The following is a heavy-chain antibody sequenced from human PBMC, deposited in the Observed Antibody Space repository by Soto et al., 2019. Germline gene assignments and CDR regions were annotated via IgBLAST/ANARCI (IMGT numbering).Heavy chain of an antibody. CDR3: ARGPVLDYGDFSDYYYYGMDV. V-gene: IGHV1-69*06. CDR1: GCTFSSYA. J-gene: IGHJ6*02. CDR2: ILTIFGTA. Sequence: SVKVSCKASGCTFSSYAISWVLQAPGQGLEWMGGILTIFGTANYAQKFQGRVTITADKSTSTAYMELSSLRSEDTAVYYCARGPVLDYGDFSDYYYYGMDVWGQGTTVTVSS. D-gene: IGHD4-17*01.